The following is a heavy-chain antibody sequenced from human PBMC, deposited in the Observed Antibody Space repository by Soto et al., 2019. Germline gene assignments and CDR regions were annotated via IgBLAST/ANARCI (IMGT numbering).Heavy chain of an antibody. D-gene: IGHD3-3*01. CDR3: AGRPLTIFGVVIRTEYFQH. J-gene: IGHJ1*01. V-gene: IGHV1-69*13. Sequence: SVKVSCKASGGTFSSYAISWVRQAPGQGLEWMGGIIPIFGTANYAQKFQGRVTITADESTSTAHMELSSLRSEDTAVYYCAGRPLTIFGVVIRTEYFQHWGQGTLVTVSS. CDR2: IIPIFGTA. CDR1: GGTFSSYA.